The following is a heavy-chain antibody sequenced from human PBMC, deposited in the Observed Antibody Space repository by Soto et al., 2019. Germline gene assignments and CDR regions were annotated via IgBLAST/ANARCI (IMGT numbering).Heavy chain of an antibody. CDR1: GFTFSTSA. V-gene: IGHV1-58*01. D-gene: IGHD1-26*01. CDR2: IVGGSGNT. Sequence: ASVKVSCKASGFTFSTSAVQWVRQARGQRPEWMGWIVGGSGNTNYAQNSQERVIITRDMSASTVYMELSSLRSDDTAVYFCAARRSGLYAMDVWGQGTTVTVSS. J-gene: IGHJ6*02. CDR3: AARRSGLYAMDV.